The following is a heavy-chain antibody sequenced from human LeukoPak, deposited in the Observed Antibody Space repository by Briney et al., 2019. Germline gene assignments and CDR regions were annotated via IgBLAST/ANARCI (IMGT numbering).Heavy chain of an antibody. Sequence: GGSLRLSRAASGFTFSDYYMSWIRQAPGKGLEYVSAISSNGGSTYYANSVKGRFTISRDNSKNTLYLQMGSLRAEDMAVYYCARVVWSSNGYYYYYMDVWGKGTTVTVSS. V-gene: IGHV3-64*01. CDR1: GFTFSDYY. CDR3: ARVVWSSNGYYYYYMDV. CDR2: ISSNGGST. J-gene: IGHJ6*03. D-gene: IGHD3/OR15-3a*01.